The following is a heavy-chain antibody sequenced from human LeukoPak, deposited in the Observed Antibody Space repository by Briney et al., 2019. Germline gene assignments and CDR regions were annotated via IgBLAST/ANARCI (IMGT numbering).Heavy chain of an antibody. CDR3: ATFFDFWFGP. D-gene: IGHD5/OR15-5a*01. J-gene: IGHJ5*02. CDR1: GVSVSSGSYF. Sequence: ASETLSLTCTVSGVSVSSGSYFWSWIRQPPGEGPQWIGYIYHDGSTNYSPSLRSRVSISVYTSKNQFSLKLSSVTTADTAVYFCATFFDFWFGPWGQGTQVTVSS. CDR2: IYHDGST. V-gene: IGHV4-61*01.